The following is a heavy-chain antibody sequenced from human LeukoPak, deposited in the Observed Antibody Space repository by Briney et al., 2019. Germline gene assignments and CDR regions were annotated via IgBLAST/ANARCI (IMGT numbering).Heavy chain of an antibody. CDR1: GGSISSYY. D-gene: IGHD6-13*01. J-gene: IGHJ4*02. CDR2: IYTSGST. V-gene: IGHV4-4*07. CDR3: ARGVYKPIAAAGNFDY. Sequence: SETLSLTCTVFGGSISSYYWSWIRQPAGKGLEWIGRIYTSGSTNYNPSHKSRVTISVDTSKNQFSLKLSSVTAADTAVYYCARGVYKPIAAAGNFDYWGQGTLVTVSS.